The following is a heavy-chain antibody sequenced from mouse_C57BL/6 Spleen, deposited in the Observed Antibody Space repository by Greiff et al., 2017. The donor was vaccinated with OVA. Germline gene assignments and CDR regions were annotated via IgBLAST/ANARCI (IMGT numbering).Heavy chain of an antibody. Sequence: QVQLQQSGPELVKPGASVKISCKASGYAFSSSWMNWVKQRPGKGLEWIGRIYPGDGDTNYNGKFKGKATLTADKSSSTAYMQLSSLTSEDSAVYFGARGRGVTTSWYFDVWGTGTTVTVAS. CDR3: ARGRGVTTSWYFDV. V-gene: IGHV1-82*01. CDR2: IYPGDGDT. J-gene: IGHJ1*03. D-gene: IGHD2-2*01. CDR1: GYAFSSSW.